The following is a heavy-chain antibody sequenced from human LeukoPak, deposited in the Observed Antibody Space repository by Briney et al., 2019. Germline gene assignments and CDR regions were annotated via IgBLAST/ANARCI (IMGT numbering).Heavy chain of an antibody. V-gene: IGHV4-59*08. J-gene: IGHJ5*02. CDR1: GGSISSYY. Sequence: SETLSLTCTVSGGSISSYYWSWIRQPPGKGLEWIGYIYYSGSTNYNPSLKSRVTISVDTSKNQFSLKLSSVTAADTAVYYCAREDMVRGVITKRFYGFDPWGQGTLVTVSS. D-gene: IGHD3-10*01. CDR3: AREDMVRGVITKRFYGFDP. CDR2: IYYSGST.